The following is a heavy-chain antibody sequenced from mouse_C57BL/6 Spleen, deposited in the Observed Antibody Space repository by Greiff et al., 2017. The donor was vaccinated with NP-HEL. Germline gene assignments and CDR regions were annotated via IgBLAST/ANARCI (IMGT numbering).Heavy chain of an antibody. D-gene: IGHD3-1*01. Sequence: VQLKESGPELVKPGASVKISCKASGYAFSSSWMNWVKQRPGKGLEWIGRIYPGDGDTNYNGKFKGKATLTADKSSGTAYMQLSSLTSEDSAVYFCARSGEEGYYFDYWGQGTTLTVSS. CDR3: ARSGEEGYYFDY. V-gene: IGHV1-82*01. CDR1: GYAFSSSW. J-gene: IGHJ2*01. CDR2: IYPGDGDT.